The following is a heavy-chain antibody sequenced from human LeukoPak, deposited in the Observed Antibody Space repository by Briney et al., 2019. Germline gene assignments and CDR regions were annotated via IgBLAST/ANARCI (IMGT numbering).Heavy chain of an antibody. D-gene: IGHD4-23*01. CDR3: ARQHDYGGLFDY. Sequence: SETLSLTCAVYGGSFSGYYWSWIRQPPGKGLEWIGEINHSGSTNYNPSLKSRVTISVDTSKNQFSLKLSSVTAADTAVYYCARQHDYGGLFDYWGQGTLVTVSS. J-gene: IGHJ4*02. V-gene: IGHV4-34*01. CDR1: GGSFSGYY. CDR2: INHSGST.